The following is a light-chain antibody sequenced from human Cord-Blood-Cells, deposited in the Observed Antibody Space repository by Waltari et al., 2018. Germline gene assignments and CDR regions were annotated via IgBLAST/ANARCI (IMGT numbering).Light chain of an antibody. CDR1: KLGGKY. J-gene: IGLJ2*01. V-gene: IGLV3-1*01. Sequence: SYELTQPPSVSVSPGKTSSITCSGDKLGGKYDCRYQQKHGQSPVLVIYQDSKRHSWIPERFSGSNSGNTATLTISGTQAMDGADYYCQAWGSSTVVFGGGTKLTVL. CDR2: QDS. CDR3: QAWGSSTVV.